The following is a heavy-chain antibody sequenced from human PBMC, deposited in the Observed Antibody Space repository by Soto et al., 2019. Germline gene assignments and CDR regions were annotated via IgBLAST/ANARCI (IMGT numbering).Heavy chain of an antibody. J-gene: IGHJ4*01. D-gene: IGHD5-18*01. CDR3: ARGRGDRAMASYY. CDR1: GGSISSYY. V-gene: IGHV4-59*01. Sequence: QVQLQESGPGLVKPSETLSLTCTVSGGSISSYYWSWIRQSPGKGLEWIGYIPYSGRTKYNPPLTIRVTISVDTSKVQFSLKRSSSTAADTAVYYWARGRGDRAMASYYWGHGTLVTVSS. CDR2: IPYSGRT.